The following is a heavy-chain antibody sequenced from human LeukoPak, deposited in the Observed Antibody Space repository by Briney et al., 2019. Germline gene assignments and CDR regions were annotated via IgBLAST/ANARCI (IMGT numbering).Heavy chain of an antibody. D-gene: IGHD3-22*01. CDR1: GGSIRSYY. V-gene: IGHV4-4*07. Sequence: SETLSLTCTDSGGSIRSYYWSWIRQPAGKGLEWIGRIYTSGSTNYNPSLKSRVTMSVDTSKNQFSLKLSSVTAADTAVYYCARENYDSSGYYYFFDYWGQGTLVTVSS. CDR3: ARENYDSSGYYYFFDY. J-gene: IGHJ4*02. CDR2: IYTSGST.